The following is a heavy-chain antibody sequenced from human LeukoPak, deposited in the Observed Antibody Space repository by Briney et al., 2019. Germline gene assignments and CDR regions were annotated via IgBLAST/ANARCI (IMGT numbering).Heavy chain of an antibody. CDR1: GFTFSSYG. CDR2: IRYDGSNK. Sequence: GGSLRLSCAASGFTFSSYGIHWVRQAPGKGLEWVAFIRYDGSNKYYADSVKGRFTISRDNSKNTLYLQMNSLRAEDTAVYYCAKELLWFGELGLENWFDPWGQGTLVTVSS. J-gene: IGHJ5*02. D-gene: IGHD3-10*01. V-gene: IGHV3-30*02. CDR3: AKELLWFGELGLENWFDP.